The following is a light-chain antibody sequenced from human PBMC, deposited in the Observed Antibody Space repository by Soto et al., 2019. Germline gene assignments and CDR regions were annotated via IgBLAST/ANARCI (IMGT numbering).Light chain of an antibody. CDR1: QSVSSSY. V-gene: IGKV3-20*01. J-gene: IGKJ4*01. Sequence: EIVLTQSPGTLSLSQGERATLSCRASQSVSSSYLAWYQQKPGQAPRLLIYGASSRATGIPDRFSGSGSGTDFTLTISRLEPEDFAVYYCQQYGSSPGLTFGGGTKVDIK. CDR2: GAS. CDR3: QQYGSSPGLT.